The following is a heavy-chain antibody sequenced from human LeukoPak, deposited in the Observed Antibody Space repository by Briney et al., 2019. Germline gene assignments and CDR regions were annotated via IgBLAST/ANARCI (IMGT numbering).Heavy chain of an antibody. Sequence: GGSLRLSCAASGFTFSSYGMHWVRQAPGKGLEWVAFIRYDGSNKYYADSVKGRFTISRDNSKNTLYLQMNSLRAEDTAVYYCAKDRGNSFYYYYYMDVWGKGTTVTVSS. CDR3: AKDRGNSFYYYYYMDV. D-gene: IGHD4-23*01. V-gene: IGHV3-30*02. CDR2: IRYDGSNK. CDR1: GFTFSSYG. J-gene: IGHJ6*03.